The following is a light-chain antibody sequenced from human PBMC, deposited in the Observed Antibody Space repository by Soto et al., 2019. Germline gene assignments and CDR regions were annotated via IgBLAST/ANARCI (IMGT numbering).Light chain of an antibody. Sequence: DIVMTQSPLSLPVTPGEPASISCRSSQSLLHSNGYNYLDWYLQKPGQSPQLLIYLGSNRASGVHDTFSGSGSGTDSTLKISRVEAEDVGVYYCMQALQTPRTFGQGTKVEIK. CDR3: MQALQTPRT. J-gene: IGKJ1*01. V-gene: IGKV2-28*01. CDR2: LGS. CDR1: QSLLHSNGYNY.